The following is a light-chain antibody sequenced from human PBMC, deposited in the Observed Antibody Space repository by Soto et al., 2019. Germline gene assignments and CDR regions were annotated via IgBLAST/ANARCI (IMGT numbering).Light chain of an antibody. Sequence: DIQMTQSPSSLSASVGDRVTITCRASQSISTYLHWYQQKPGKAPNLIIYAASTLQSGVPSRFSCSGSGTYFTLTISSLQPEDFATYFCQHGYRTPLTFGGGTKVDIK. CDR2: AAS. V-gene: IGKV1-39*01. J-gene: IGKJ4*01. CDR1: QSISTY. CDR3: QHGYRTPLT.